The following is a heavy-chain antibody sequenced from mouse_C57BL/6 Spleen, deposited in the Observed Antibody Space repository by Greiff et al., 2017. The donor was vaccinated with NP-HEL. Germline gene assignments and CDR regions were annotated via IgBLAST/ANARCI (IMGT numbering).Heavy chain of an antibody. V-gene: IGHV1-26*01. D-gene: IGHD2-1*01. J-gene: IGHJ4*01. CDR2: INPNNGGT. Sequence: EVQLQQSGPELVKPGASVKISCKASGYTFTDYYMNWVKQSHGKSLEWIGDINPNNGGTSYNQKFKGKATLTVDKSSSTAYMELRSLTSEDSAVYYCAPLWQLRGAMDYWGQGTSVTVSS. CDR1: GYTFTDYY. CDR3: APLWQLRGAMDY.